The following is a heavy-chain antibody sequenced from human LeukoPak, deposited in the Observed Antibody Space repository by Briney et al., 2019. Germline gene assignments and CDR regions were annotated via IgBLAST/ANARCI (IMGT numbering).Heavy chain of an antibody. Sequence: SETLSLTCAVSGYSISSGYYWGWIRQPPGKGLEWIGSIYHSGSTYYNPSLKSRVTISVDTSKNQFSLKLSSVTAADTAVYYCARVQRYYYYMDVWGKRTTVTVSS. CDR1: GYSISSGYY. CDR3: ARVQRYYYYMDV. CDR2: IYHSGST. V-gene: IGHV4-38-2*01. J-gene: IGHJ6*03.